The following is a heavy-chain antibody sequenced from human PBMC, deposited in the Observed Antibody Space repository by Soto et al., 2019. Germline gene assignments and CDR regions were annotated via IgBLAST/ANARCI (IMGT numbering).Heavy chain of an antibody. V-gene: IGHV1-8*01. J-gene: IGHJ6*02. CDR2: MDPNSGST. D-gene: IGHD3-3*01. CDR3: ASERKFDFWRKGLDV. CDR1: GYTFTSYD. Sequence: QAQLVQSGAEVKKPGASVKVSCKASGYTFTSYDINWVRQAPGQGLEWLGWMDPNSGSTGYAQNFQGRVTMARNISITTAHMELSSLRSEDTAVYYCASERKFDFWRKGLDVWGQGTTVTVSS.